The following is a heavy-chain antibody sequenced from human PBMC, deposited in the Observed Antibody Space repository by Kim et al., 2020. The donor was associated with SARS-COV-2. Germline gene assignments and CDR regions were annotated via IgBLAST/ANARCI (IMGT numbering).Heavy chain of an antibody. V-gene: IGHV4-59*01. D-gene: IGHD4-4*01. Sequence: RKSRVTISVDTSKNQFSRKLSSVTAADTAVYYCARASGTVTTFYYHGMDVWGQGTTVTVSS. J-gene: IGHJ6*02. CDR3: ARASGTVTTFYYHGMDV.